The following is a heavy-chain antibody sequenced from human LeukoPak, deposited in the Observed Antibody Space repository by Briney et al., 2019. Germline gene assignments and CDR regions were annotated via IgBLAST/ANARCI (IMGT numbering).Heavy chain of an antibody. D-gene: IGHD3-22*01. Sequence: HPGGSLRLSCAASGFTFSSYAMSWVRQAPGKGLEWISYITTSGGAKNYADSVKGRFTISRDNAENSLYLQMSSLRAEDTAVYYCARTRSSGYLTPDYWGQGTLVTVSS. J-gene: IGHJ4*02. CDR1: GFTFSSYA. CDR2: ITTSGGAK. V-gene: IGHV3-48*01. CDR3: ARTRSSGYLTPDY.